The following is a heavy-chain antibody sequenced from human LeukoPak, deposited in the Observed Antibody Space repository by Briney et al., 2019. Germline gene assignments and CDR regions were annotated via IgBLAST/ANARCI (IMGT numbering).Heavy chain of an antibody. J-gene: IGHJ6*04. CDR3: GRDDAGDV. CDR2: ISSSGTAT. Sequence: GGSLRLSCAASGFTFSDYSMSWIRQAPGMGLEWVSYISSSGTATYYIDSVKGRFTISRDNAKNSVYLQLNGLRTEDTAVYYCGRDDAGDVWGKGTTVTISS. V-gene: IGHV3-11*01. CDR1: GFTFSDYS.